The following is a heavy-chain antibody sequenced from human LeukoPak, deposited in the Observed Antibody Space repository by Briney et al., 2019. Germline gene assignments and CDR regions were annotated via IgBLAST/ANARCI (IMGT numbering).Heavy chain of an antibody. CDR1: GFIFSRYA. V-gene: IGHV3-64*04. J-gene: IGHJ1*01. D-gene: IGHD2-15*01. Sequence: GGSLRLSCSASGFIFSRYAMHWVRQAPGKRLEYVSSINSYGDGTYNADSVKGRFIISRDNARKSLYLQLSSLTAGDTAVYYCARDREEHCSGGSCSSFQHWGQGTLVTVSS. CDR2: INSYGDGT. CDR3: ARDREEHCSGGSCSSFQH.